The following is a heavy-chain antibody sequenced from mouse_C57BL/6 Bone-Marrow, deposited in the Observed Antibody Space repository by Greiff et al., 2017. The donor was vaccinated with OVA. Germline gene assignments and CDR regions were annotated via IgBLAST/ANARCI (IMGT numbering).Heavy chain of an antibody. V-gene: IGHV5-4*01. CDR2: ISDGGSYT. CDR1: GFTFSSYA. Sequence: DVMLVESGGGLVKPGGSLKLSCAASGFTFSSYAMSWVRQTPEKRLEWVATISDGGSYTYYPDNVKGRFSISRDNAKNNLYLQMSHLKSEDTAMYYGAREKTAQATWFAYWGQGTLVTVSA. D-gene: IGHD3-2*02. J-gene: IGHJ3*01. CDR3: AREKTAQATWFAY.